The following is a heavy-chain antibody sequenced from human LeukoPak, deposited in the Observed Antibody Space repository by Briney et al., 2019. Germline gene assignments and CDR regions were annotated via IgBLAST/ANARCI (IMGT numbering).Heavy chain of an antibody. D-gene: IGHD3-10*01. CDR3: AKRGIVIRAVIIVGFHKEAYYFDY. J-gene: IGHJ4*02. CDR2: ISDSGGST. V-gene: IGHV3-23*01. Sequence: GGSLRLSCAVSGITFSNYGMSWVRQAPGKGLEWVAGISDSGGSTNYADSVKGRFTISRDNPKNMLYLQMNSLRAEDTAVYFCAKRGIVIRAVIIVGFHKEAYYFDYWGQGALVTVSS. CDR1: GITFSNYG.